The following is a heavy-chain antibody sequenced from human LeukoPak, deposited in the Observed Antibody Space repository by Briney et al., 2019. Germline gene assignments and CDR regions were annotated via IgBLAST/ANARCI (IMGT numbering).Heavy chain of an antibody. CDR2: INHSGST. V-gene: IGHV4-34*01. D-gene: IGHD6-13*01. Sequence: SETLSLTCAVYGGSFSGYYWSWIRQPPGKGLEWIGEINHSGSTNYNPSLKSRVTISVDTSKNHFSLKLNSVTAADTAVYYCARGRAAAGNKFDFWGQGILVTVSS. J-gene: IGHJ4*02. CDR1: GGSFSGYY. CDR3: ARGRAAAGNKFDF.